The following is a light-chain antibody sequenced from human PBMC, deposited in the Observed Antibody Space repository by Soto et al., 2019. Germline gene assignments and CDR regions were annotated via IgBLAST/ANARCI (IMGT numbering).Light chain of an antibody. Sequence: EIVMTQSPATLSVSPGERATPSCRASQSIGSDLVWYQQKPGQAPRLIIYRASTRATGIPARFSGSGSGTEFTLTITSLQSEDFAVYYCQQYNNWPPYTFGQGTKVDIK. CDR3: QQYNNWPPYT. J-gene: IGKJ2*01. CDR1: QSIGSD. CDR2: RAS. V-gene: IGKV3-15*01.